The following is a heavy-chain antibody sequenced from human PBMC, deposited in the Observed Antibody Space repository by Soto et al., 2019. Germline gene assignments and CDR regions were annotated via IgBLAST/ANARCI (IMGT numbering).Heavy chain of an antibody. CDR3: AKDTSSSPYYMDV. Sequence: EVQVLESGGGSVQPGGSLGLSCAACGFTFSNFAMSWVRHAPGKGLEWVSEISGSTGTTYYADSVKGRFIISRDNSKNTLHLQMNSLRAEDTAVYYCAKDTSSSPYYMDVWGKGTTVTVSS. CDR1: GFTFSNFA. J-gene: IGHJ6*03. CDR2: ISGSTGTT. D-gene: IGHD2-2*01. V-gene: IGHV3-23*01.